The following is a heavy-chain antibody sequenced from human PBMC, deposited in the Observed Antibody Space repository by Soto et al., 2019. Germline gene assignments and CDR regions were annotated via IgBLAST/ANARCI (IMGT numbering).Heavy chain of an antibody. J-gene: IGHJ4*02. V-gene: IGHV1-8*01. CDR2: MNPNSGNT. CDR3: ARGPVDTAMVPAKYYFDY. CDR1: GYTFTSYD. Sequence: ASVKVSCKASGYTFTSYDINWVRQATGQGLEWMGWMNPNSGNTGYAQKFQGRVTMTRNTSISTAYMELSSLRSEDTAVYYCARGPVDTAMVPAKYYFDYWGQGTLVTVSS. D-gene: IGHD5-18*01.